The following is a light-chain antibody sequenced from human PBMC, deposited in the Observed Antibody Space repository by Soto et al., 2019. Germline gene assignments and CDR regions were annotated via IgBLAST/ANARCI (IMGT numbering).Light chain of an antibody. Sequence: QSALTQPASVSGSPGQSITISCTGTSSDVGGYNYVSWYQHHPGKVPKLLIYDVNMRPPGISNRFSGSKSGNTASLTISGFPAEDGGYYYYCCSNSNRSTLVFGGRTK. CDR3: CSNSNRSTLV. J-gene: IGLJ2*01. CDR1: SSDVGGYNY. CDR2: DVN. V-gene: IGLV2-14*03.